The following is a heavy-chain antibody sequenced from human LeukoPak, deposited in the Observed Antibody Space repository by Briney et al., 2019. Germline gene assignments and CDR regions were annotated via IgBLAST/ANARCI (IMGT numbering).Heavy chain of an antibody. J-gene: IGHJ6*03. Sequence: AASVKVSCKASGYTFTSYDINWVRQATGQGLEWMGWTNPNSGNTGYAQRFQGRVTMTRDTSISTAYMELSRLRSDDTAVYYCARDPLYCSGGSCYGRYYYYMDVWGKGTTVTVSS. CDR2: TNPNSGNT. D-gene: IGHD2-15*01. CDR1: GYTFTSYD. V-gene: IGHV1-8*01. CDR3: ARDPLYCSGGSCYGRYYYYMDV.